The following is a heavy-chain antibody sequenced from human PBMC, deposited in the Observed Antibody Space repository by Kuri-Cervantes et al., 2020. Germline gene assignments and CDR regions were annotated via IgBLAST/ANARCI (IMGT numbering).Heavy chain of an antibody. V-gene: IGHV3-23*01. CDR2: ISGSGGST. D-gene: IGHD2-2*01. CDR3: AKEGVEYCSSTSCLSSFDY. Sequence: GESLKISCAASGFTFSSYAMGWVRQAPGKGLEWVSAISGSGGSTYYADSVKGRFTISRDNSKNTLYLQMNSLRAEDTAVYYCAKEGVEYCSSTSCLSSFDYWGQGTLVTVSS. J-gene: IGHJ4*02. CDR1: GFTFSSYA.